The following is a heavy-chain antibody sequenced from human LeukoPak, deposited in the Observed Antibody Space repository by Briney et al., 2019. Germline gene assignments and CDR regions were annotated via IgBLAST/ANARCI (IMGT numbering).Heavy chain of an antibody. J-gene: IGHJ4*02. CDR3: ARRGPLYYYDSSGYYFDY. CDR1: GGSISSSSYY. Sequence: SENLSLTCTVSGGSISSSSYYWGWIRQPPGKGLEWIGSIYYSGSTYYNPSLKSRVTISVDTSKNQFSLKLSSVTAADTAVYYCARRGPLYYYDSSGYYFDYWGQGTLVTVSS. V-gene: IGHV4-39*01. CDR2: IYYSGST. D-gene: IGHD3-22*01.